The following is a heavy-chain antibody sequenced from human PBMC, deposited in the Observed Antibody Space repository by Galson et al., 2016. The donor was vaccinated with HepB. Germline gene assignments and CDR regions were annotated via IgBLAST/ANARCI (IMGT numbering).Heavy chain of an antibody. Sequence: QSGAEVKKPGETLKIACRDSGYRFTNIWIGWVRQVPGMGLEWMGIIYPGDSDTRYSPSFQGQVTISFDKANNTAYLQWRILKTSDTAMYYCVRRERSYNFGADFWGQGTLVTVSS. D-gene: IGHD1-1*01. CDR2: IYPGDSDT. J-gene: IGHJ4*02. CDR1: GYRFTNIW. CDR3: VRRERSYNFGADF. V-gene: IGHV5-51*03.